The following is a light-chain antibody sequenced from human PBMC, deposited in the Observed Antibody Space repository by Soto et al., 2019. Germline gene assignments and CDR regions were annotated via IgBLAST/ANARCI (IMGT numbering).Light chain of an antibody. CDR1: NSDIGSYYL. J-gene: IGLJ3*02. Sequence: QSALTQPASVSGSPGQSITISCTGTNSDIGSYYLVSWYQQHPGKAPKLMIYEVIRRPSGVSNRFSGSKSGNTASLTISGLQSEDEADYYCCSYAGGSSPWVFGGGTKLTVL. CDR2: EVI. V-gene: IGLV2-23*02. CDR3: CSYAGGSSPWV.